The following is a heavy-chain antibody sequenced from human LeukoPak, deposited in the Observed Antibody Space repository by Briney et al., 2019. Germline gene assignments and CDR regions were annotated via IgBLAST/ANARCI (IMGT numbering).Heavy chain of an antibody. Sequence: GSSLRLSCAASGFSFSSYAMHWVRQAPGKGLEWVAVVSYDGNNKYYADSVKGRFTISRDNSKNTLYLQMNSLRAEDTAVYYCARASYDSSGYFFYPPDFWGQGTLVTVSS. V-gene: IGHV3-30-3*01. CDR1: GFSFSSYA. CDR2: VSYDGNNK. J-gene: IGHJ4*02. CDR3: ARASYDSSGYFFYPPDF. D-gene: IGHD3-22*01.